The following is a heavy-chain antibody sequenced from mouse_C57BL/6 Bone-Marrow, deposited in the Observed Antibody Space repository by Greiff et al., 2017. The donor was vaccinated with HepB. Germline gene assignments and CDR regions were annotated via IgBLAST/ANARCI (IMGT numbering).Heavy chain of an antibody. D-gene: IGHD1-1*01. Sequence: QVKLQQPGAELVKPGASVKMSCKASGYTFTSYWITWVKQRPGQGLEWIGDIYPGSGSTNYNEKFKSKATLTVDTSSSTAYMQLSSLTSEDSAVYYCARPTVVATDYAMDYWGQGTSVTVSS. CDR3: ARPTVVATDYAMDY. J-gene: IGHJ4*01. CDR1: GYTFTSYW. V-gene: IGHV1-55*01. CDR2: IYPGSGST.